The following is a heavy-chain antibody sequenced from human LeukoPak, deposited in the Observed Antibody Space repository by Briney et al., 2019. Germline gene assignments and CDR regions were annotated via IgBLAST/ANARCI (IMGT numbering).Heavy chain of an antibody. Sequence: ASVKVSCKASGGTFSSYAISWVRQAPGQGLEWMGRIIPILGIANYAQKFQGRVTITADKSTSTAYMELSSLRSEDTAVYYCARELSGSYEEFDYWGQGTLVTVSS. V-gene: IGHV1-69*04. CDR1: GGTFSSYA. J-gene: IGHJ4*02. CDR2: IIPILGIA. D-gene: IGHD1-26*01. CDR3: ARELSGSYEEFDY.